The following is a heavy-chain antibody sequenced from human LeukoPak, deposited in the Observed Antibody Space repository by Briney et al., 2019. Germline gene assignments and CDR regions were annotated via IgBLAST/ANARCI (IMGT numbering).Heavy chain of an antibody. Sequence: GGSLRLSCAASGFTFSSYAMSWVRQAPGKGLECVSAISGSGGSTYYADSVKGRFTISRDNSKNTLYLQMNSLRAEDTAVYYCAKDKEGAVGATEFDYWGQGTLVTVSS. J-gene: IGHJ4*02. CDR3: AKDKEGAVGATEFDY. D-gene: IGHD1-26*01. V-gene: IGHV3-23*01. CDR1: GFTFSSYA. CDR2: ISGSGGST.